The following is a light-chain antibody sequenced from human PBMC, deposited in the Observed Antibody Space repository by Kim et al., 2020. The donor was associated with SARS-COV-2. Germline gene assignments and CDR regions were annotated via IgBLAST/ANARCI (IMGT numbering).Light chain of an antibody. CDR1: QSIKNH. CDR3: QQSYSAGT. V-gene: IGKV1-39*01. J-gene: IGKJ1*01. Sequence: DIQMTQSPSSLSASVGDRVTITCRASQSIKNHLNWYQHKVGKAPKLLVHSASTLHSGVPSRFSGSGSGTDFTLTISSLQPAEFATYYCQQSYSAGTFGQGTKVDIK. CDR2: SAS.